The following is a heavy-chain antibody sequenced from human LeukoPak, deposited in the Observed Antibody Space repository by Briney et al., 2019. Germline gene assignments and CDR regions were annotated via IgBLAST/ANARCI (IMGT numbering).Heavy chain of an antibody. CDR3: AREVAAGVGATTIDY. V-gene: IGHV1-18*01. Sequence: ASVKVSCKASGYTFTIYGISWVRQAPGQGLWRMGWISAYNGNTNYAQKLQGRVNMTTDTSTSTAYMELRSLRSDDTAVYYCAREVAAGVGATTIDYWGQGTLVTVSS. D-gene: IGHD1-26*01. CDR2: ISAYNGNT. J-gene: IGHJ4*02. CDR1: GYTFTIYG.